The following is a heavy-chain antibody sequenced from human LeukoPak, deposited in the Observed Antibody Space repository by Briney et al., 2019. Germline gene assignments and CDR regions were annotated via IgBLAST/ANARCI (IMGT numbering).Heavy chain of an antibody. CDR1: GGSFSGYY. Sequence: PSETLSLTCAVYGGSFSGYYWSWIRQPPGRGLEWIGEINHSGSTNYNPSLKSRVTISVDTSKNQFSLKLSSVTAADTAVYYCASSLPQLLYFWGQGTLVTVSS. V-gene: IGHV4-34*01. J-gene: IGHJ4*02. CDR3: ASSLPQLLYF. CDR2: INHSGST. D-gene: IGHD2-2*02.